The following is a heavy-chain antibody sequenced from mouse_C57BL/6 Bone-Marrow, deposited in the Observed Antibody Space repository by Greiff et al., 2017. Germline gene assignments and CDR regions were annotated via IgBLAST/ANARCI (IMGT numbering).Heavy chain of an antibody. CDR3: ASGAENDY. Sequence: VQLQQPGAELVMPGASVKLSCKASGYTFTSYWMHWVKQRPGPGLEWIGEIDPSDSYTNYNQKFTGKSTLTVAKSSSTAYMKLSCLTSDDCAVYYCASGAENDYWGQGTTLTVSS. J-gene: IGHJ2*01. V-gene: IGHV1-69*01. CDR1: GYTFTSYW. CDR2: IDPSDSYT.